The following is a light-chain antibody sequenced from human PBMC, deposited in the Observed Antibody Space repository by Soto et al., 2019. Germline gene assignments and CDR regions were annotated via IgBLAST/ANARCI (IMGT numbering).Light chain of an antibody. Sequence: EIVLTQSPGTLSLSPGERATLSCRASQSISNYVAWYQQKPGQAPRLLIYGASSRATGIPDRFSGSGSGTDFTLTINRLEPEDFALYYCQQYGSSPPTFGQGTKVDI. J-gene: IGKJ1*01. V-gene: IGKV3-20*01. CDR2: GAS. CDR1: QSISNY. CDR3: QQYGSSPPT.